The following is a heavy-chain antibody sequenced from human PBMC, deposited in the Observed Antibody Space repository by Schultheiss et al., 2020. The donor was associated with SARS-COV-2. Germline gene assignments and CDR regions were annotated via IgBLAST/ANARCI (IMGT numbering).Heavy chain of an antibody. Sequence: GESLKISCAASGFTFSSYSMNWVRQAPGKGLEWVSSISSSSSYIYYADSVNGRFTISRDDAKNTLYLQMNSLRVEDTAVYYCARWAGGADYWGQGTLVTVSS. V-gene: IGHV3-21*04. CDR3: ARWAGGADY. CDR1: GFTFSSYS. D-gene: IGHD3-10*01. J-gene: IGHJ4*02. CDR2: ISSSSSYI.